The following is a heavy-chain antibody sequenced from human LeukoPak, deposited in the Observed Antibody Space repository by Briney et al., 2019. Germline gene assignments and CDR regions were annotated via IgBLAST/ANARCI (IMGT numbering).Heavy chain of an antibody. CDR3: ASAAGNWFDP. V-gene: IGHV4-31*03. J-gene: IGHJ5*02. CDR1: GGSIYRNGYY. CDR2: IYYSGST. Sequence: SQTLSLTCTVSGGSIYRNGYYWTWIRQHPGKGLEWIGYIYYSGSTYYSPSLKSRVSMSEDTSKNQFFLHLSSVTAADTAVYYCASAAGNWFDPWAPGTLVTVSS. D-gene: IGHD3-10*01.